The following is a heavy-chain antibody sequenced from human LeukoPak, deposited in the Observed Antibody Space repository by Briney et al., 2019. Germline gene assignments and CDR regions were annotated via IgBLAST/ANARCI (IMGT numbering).Heavy chain of an antibody. D-gene: IGHD3-22*01. CDR1: GFTFSSYA. CDR2: ISGSGGST. CDR3: AKARYYYDSSVPYYFDY. J-gene: IGHJ4*02. Sequence: GGSLRLSCAASGFTFSSYAMSWVRQAPGKGLEWVSAISGSGGSTYYADSVKGRFTISRDNSKNTLYRQMNSLRAEDTAVYYCAKARYYYDSSVPYYFDYWGQGTLVTVSS. V-gene: IGHV3-23*01.